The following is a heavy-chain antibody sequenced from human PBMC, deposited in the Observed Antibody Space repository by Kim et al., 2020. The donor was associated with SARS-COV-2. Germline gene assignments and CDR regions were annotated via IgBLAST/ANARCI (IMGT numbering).Heavy chain of an antibody. J-gene: IGHJ5*02. CDR3: ARDGQQDYGDYGQFDP. V-gene: IGHV4-30-2*05. D-gene: IGHD4-17*01. Sequence: SLNSRVTISVDTSKNQFSLKLSSVTAADTAVYYCARDGQQDYGDYGQFDPWGQGTLVTVSS.